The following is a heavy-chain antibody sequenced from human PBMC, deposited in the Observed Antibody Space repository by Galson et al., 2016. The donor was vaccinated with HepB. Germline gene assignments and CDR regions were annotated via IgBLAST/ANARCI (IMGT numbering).Heavy chain of an antibody. J-gene: IGHJ5*02. CDR1: GFTFSSYV. CDR3: ARDDFTFWGFDP. D-gene: IGHD2-21*02. Sequence: RLSCAASGFTFSSYVMHWVRKAPGKGLAWVAVIWYDGSNKYYADFVKGRFTISRDNSKNTLYLQMNSLRAEDTAVYYCARDDFTFWGFDPWGQGTLVTVSS. V-gene: IGHV3-33*01. CDR2: IWYDGSNK.